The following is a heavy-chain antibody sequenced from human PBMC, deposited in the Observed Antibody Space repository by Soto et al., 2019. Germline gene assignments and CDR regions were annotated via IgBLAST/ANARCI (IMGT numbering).Heavy chain of an antibody. J-gene: IGHJ4*02. CDR2: IYYSGST. CDR3: AYGDSRGPFDS. CDR1: GGSISSGDYY. D-gene: IGHD4-17*01. V-gene: IGHV4-30-4*02. Sequence: SETLSLTCTVSGGSISSGDYYWSWIRQPPGKGLEWIGYIYYSGSTYYNPSLKSRVTISVDTSKNQFSLKLSSVTAADTAVYYCAYGDSRGPFDSWGQGTLVTVSS.